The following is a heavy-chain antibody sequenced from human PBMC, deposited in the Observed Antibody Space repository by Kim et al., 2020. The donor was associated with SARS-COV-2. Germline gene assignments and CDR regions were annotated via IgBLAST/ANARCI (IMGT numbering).Heavy chain of an antibody. CDR3: ARVVRAAAGLTIANSLYFDY. CDR1: GGTFSSYA. Sequence: SVKVSCKASGGTFSSYAINWVRQAPGQGLEWMGGIIPIFGTANYAQKFQGRVTITADESTSTAYMELSSLRSEDTAVYYCARVVRAAAGLTIANSLYFDYWGQGTLVTVSS. V-gene: IGHV1-69*13. CDR2: IIPIFGTA. J-gene: IGHJ4*02. D-gene: IGHD6-13*01.